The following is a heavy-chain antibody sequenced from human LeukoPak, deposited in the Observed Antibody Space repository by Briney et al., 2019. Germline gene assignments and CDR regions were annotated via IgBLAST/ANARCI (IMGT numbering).Heavy chain of an antibody. CDR2: INWNGGST. CDR3: ARVRVVWDLDDAFDI. Sequence: GGSLRLSCAASGFTFSSYGMSWVRQAPGKGLEWVSGINWNGGSTVYADSVKGRFTISRDNAQKSLYLQLNSLRAEDTALYYCARVRVVWDLDDAFDIWGQGTMVTVSS. V-gene: IGHV3-20*04. D-gene: IGHD1-26*01. J-gene: IGHJ3*02. CDR1: GFTFSSYG.